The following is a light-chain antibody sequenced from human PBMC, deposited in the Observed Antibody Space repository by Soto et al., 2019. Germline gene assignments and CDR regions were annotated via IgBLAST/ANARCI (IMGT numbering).Light chain of an antibody. CDR3: SSYTSSSTYV. Sequence: QSALTQPASVSGSPGQSITISCTGTSSDVGGYNYVSWYQQHPGKAPKLMIYDVSNRPSGVSNRFSGSKSVNTASLTISGLQAEDEADYYCSSYTSSSTYVFVTGTKLTVL. J-gene: IGLJ1*01. V-gene: IGLV2-14*01. CDR1: SSDVGGYNY. CDR2: DVS.